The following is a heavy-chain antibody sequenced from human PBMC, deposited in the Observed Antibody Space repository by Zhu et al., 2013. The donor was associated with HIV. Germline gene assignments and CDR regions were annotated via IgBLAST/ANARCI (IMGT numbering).Heavy chain of an antibody. CDR3: ARNEQYGVLADY. Sequence: QVQLVQSGAEVKKPGASLKVSCRAFGYTFNDHDIHWVRQAPGEGLECMGWINPNSGGTNYAKNFQGRVTMTRDTSISTAYMDLSSLRSDDTAVYYCARNEQYGVLADYWGQGTLVTVSS. J-gene: IGHJ4*02. V-gene: IGHV1-2*02. D-gene: IGHD6-19*01. CDR2: INPNSGGT. CDR1: GYTFNDHD.